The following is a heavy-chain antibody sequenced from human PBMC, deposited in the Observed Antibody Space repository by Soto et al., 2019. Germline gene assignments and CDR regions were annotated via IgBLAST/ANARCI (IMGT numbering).Heavy chain of an antibody. CDR3: ARVRRKSTPFDY. D-gene: IGHD2-2*01. J-gene: IGHJ4*02. CDR2: IYHSGST. Sequence: PSETLSLTCAVSGGSISSSNWWSWVRQPPGKGLEWIGEIYHSGSTNYNPSLKSRVTISVDKSKNQLSRNLSSGTDADKAVYYCARVRRKSTPFDYWGQGTLVTVSS. CDR1: GGSISSSNW. V-gene: IGHV4-4*02.